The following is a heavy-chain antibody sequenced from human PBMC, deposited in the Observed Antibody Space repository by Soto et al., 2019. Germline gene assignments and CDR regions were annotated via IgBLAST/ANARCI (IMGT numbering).Heavy chain of an antibody. CDR2: ISAYNGNT. CDR3: ARVGIFGSYYLNYYYGMDV. J-gene: IGHJ6*02. V-gene: IGHV1-18*01. D-gene: IGHD1-26*01. CDR1: CYTFTSYG. Sequence: SVEVCFKASCYTFTSYGISWVRQAPGQGLEWMGWISAYNGNTNYAQKLQGRVTMTTDTSTSTAYMELRSLRSDDTAVYYCARVGIFGSYYLNYYYGMDVWGQGTTVTVSS.